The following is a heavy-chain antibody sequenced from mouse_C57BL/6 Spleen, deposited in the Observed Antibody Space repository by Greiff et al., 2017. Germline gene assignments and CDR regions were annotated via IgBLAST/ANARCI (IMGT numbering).Heavy chain of an antibody. J-gene: IGHJ2*01. CDR3: ARYSVVADFDY. D-gene: IGHD1-1*01. Sequence: VQLQESGAELARPGASVKLSCKASGYTFTSYGISWVKQRTGQGLEWIGEIYPRSGNTYYNEKFQGKATLTADKSSSTAYMELRSLTSEDSAVYFCARYSVVADFDYWGQGTTLTVSS. CDR2: IYPRSGNT. V-gene: IGHV1-81*01. CDR1: GYTFTSYG.